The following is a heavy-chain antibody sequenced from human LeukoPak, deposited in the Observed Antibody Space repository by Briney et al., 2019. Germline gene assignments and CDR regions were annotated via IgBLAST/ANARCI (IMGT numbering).Heavy chain of an antibody. CDR1: GYSISSGYY. Sequence: TSHTLSLTCTVSGYSISSGYYWGWIRQPPGNGLEWIGSIYHSGSTYYNPSLKSRVTIPVDTSTNQFSLKLSSLTAADTAVYYCATHYDFWRAFDYWGQGTLVTVSS. D-gene: IGHD3-3*01. V-gene: IGHV4-38-2*02. CDR3: ATHYDFWRAFDY. J-gene: IGHJ4*02. CDR2: IYHSGST.